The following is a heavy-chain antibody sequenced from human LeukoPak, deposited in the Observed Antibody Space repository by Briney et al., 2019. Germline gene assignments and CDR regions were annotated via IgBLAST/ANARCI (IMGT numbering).Heavy chain of an antibody. CDR2: ISSSSSSI. D-gene: IGHD3-10*01. Sequence: GGSLRLSCAASGFTFSSYSMNWVRQAPGKGLEWVSSISSSSSSIYYADSVKGRFTISRDNAKNSLYLQMNSLRAEDTAVYYCARDHYYGSGSYFVYWGQGTLVTVSS. V-gene: IGHV3-21*01. J-gene: IGHJ4*02. CDR3: ARDHYYGSGSYFVY. CDR1: GFTFSSYS.